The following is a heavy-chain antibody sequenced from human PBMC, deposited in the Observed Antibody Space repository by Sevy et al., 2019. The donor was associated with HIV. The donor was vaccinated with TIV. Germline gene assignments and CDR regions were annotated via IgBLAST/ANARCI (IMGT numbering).Heavy chain of an antibody. CDR1: GYTFTGYY. CDR3: ARDLSIAAAGTTLDY. D-gene: IGHD6-13*01. V-gene: IGHV1-2*02. CDR2: INPNSGGT. J-gene: IGHJ4*02. Sequence: VSVKVSCKASGYTFTGYYMHWVRQAPGQGLEWMGWINPNSGGTNYAQKFQGRVTMTRDTSISTAYMELSRLRSDDTAVYYCARDLSIAAAGTTLDYWGQGTLVTVSS.